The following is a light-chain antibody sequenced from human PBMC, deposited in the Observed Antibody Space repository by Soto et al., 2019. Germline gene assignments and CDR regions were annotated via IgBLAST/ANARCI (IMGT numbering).Light chain of an antibody. CDR3: QQPSNWPPIT. J-gene: IGKJ5*01. CDR1: QSVGSY. Sequence: EIVLTQSPATLSLSPGERATLSCRASQSVGSYLAWYQQKSGQAPRLLIYDASNRATGIPARFSGSGSGTDFTLTINSLEPEDFAVYYCQQPSNWPPITFGQGTRLE. CDR2: DAS. V-gene: IGKV3-11*01.